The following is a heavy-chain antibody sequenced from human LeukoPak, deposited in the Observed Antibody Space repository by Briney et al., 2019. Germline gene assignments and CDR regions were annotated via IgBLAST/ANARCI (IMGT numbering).Heavy chain of an antibody. D-gene: IGHD6-19*01. Sequence: GGSLRLSCAASGFTVSNNYMSWARQAPGKGLEWVSVIYSAGSTYYADSVKGRFTISRDNSKNTLYLQMNSLRAEDTAVYYCAKRAVARSFDYWGQGTLVTVSS. J-gene: IGHJ4*02. CDR1: GFTVSNNY. CDR3: AKRAVARSFDY. CDR2: IYSAGST. V-gene: IGHV3-53*01.